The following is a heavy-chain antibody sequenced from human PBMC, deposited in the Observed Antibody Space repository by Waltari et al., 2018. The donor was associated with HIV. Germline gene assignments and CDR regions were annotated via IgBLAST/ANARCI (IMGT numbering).Heavy chain of an antibody. Sequence: VQLVQSGAEVKKPGPSVKVSCKGSGGTFNRDAMSWVRQAPGQGLEWMGGIIPMFGTANYAQKFQGRVTLTADESTSVVYMELSSLRSEDTAVYYCAREGFGNFNPGMDVWGQGTTVTVSS. CDR2: IIPMFGTA. V-gene: IGHV1-69*01. J-gene: IGHJ6*02. CDR3: AREGFGNFNPGMDV. D-gene: IGHD3-10*01. CDR1: GGTFNRDA.